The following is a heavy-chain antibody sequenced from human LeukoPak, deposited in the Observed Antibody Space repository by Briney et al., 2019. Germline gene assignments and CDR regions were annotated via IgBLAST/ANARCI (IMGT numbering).Heavy chain of an antibody. J-gene: IGHJ4*02. Sequence: PGGSLRLSCAASGFTFSTFAVNWVRQAPGKGLEWVSTVSGGGGSTFYADSVKGRFTISRDNSKNTLYLQMSSLRAEDTAVYYCAKDRGRYYDSSGYYWGYYFDSWGQGILVTVST. D-gene: IGHD3-22*01. CDR3: AKDRGRYYDSSGYYWGYYFDS. V-gene: IGHV3-23*01. CDR2: VSGGGGST. CDR1: GFTFSTFA.